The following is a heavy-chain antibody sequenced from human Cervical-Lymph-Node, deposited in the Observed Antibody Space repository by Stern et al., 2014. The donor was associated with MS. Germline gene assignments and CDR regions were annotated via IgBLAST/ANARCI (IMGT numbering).Heavy chain of an antibody. CDR3: AREYCSSTSCYQWFDP. CDR1: GGSISSGGYY. V-gene: IGHV4-31*03. CDR2: IYYSGSS. J-gene: IGHJ5*02. Sequence: QLQLQDSGPGPVKPSQTLSLTCTVSGGSISSGGYYWSWIRKHPAKGLRWIVDIYYSGSSYYNPSLKSRVTISVDTSKNQFSLKLSSVTAADTAVYYCAREYCSSTSCYQWFDPWGQGTLVTVSS. D-gene: IGHD2-2*01.